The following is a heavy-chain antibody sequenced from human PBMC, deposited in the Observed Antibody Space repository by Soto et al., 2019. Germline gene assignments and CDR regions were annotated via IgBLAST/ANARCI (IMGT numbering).Heavy chain of an antibody. CDR2: IYNDGST. CDR3: ATEWPGGGSAH. J-gene: IGHJ4*02. D-gene: IGHD3-10*01. CDR1: GFTVNGNY. Sequence: GGSLRLSCAASGFTVNGNYMSWVRQAPGKGLQWVSAIYNDGSTFYADSVQGRFTISRDNSKNTLFLQMNSLRGEDTAVYYCATEWPGGGSAHWGKGTLVPVSP. V-gene: IGHV3-53*01.